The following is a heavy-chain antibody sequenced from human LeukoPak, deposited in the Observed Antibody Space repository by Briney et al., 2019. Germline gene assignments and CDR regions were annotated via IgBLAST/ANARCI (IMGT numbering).Heavy chain of an antibody. D-gene: IGHD3-22*01. V-gene: IGHV1-46*01. CDR3: ARGGYYDSSGSFAP. CDR2: INPSGGST. Sequence: ASVKVSCTASGYTFARYYIHWVRQAPGQGLEWMGIINPSGGSTRYAQKFQGRVTMTRDTSTSTVYMELSSLRSDDTAVYYCARGGYYDSSGSFAPWGQGTLVTVSS. CDR1: GYTFARYY. J-gene: IGHJ5*02.